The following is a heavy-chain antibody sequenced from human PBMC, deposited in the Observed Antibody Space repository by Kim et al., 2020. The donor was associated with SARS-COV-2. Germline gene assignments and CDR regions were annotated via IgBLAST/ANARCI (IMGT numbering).Heavy chain of an antibody. CDR2: IKSKTDGGTT. D-gene: IGHD6-13*01. Sequence: GGSLRLSCAASGFTFSNAWMSWVRQAPGKGLEWVGRIKSKTDGGTTDYAAPVKGRFTISRDDSKNTLYLQMNSLKTEDTDVYYCTTDIYSSRKTNYYYYGMDVWGQGTTVTVSS. V-gene: IGHV3-15*01. CDR3: TTDIYSSRKTNYYYYGMDV. J-gene: IGHJ6*02. CDR1: GFTFSNAW.